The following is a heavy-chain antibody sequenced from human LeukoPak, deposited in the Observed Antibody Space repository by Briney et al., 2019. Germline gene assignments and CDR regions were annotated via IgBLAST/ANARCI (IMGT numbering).Heavy chain of an antibody. J-gene: IGHJ4*02. D-gene: IGHD5-24*01. CDR2: ISSSSSYI. V-gene: IGHV3-21*01. CDR1: GFTFSSYS. CDR3: ARDRDGYNYATFDY. Sequence: PGGSLRLSCAASGFTFSSYSMSWVRQAPGKGPEWVSSISSSSSYIYYADSVKGRFTISRDNAKNSLYLQMNSLRAEDTAVYYCARDRDGYNYATFDYWGQGTLVTVSS.